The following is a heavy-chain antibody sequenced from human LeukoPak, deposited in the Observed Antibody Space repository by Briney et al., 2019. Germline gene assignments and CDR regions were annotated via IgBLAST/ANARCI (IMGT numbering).Heavy chain of an antibody. CDR3: AKGWGGTGRNFFDY. V-gene: IGHV3-23*01. CDR2: ISGSGATS. J-gene: IGHJ4*02. Sequence: QAGGSLRLSCAASGFTFSNFAMSWVRLTPGKGLEWVSSISGSGATSFSADSVKGRFIISRDNSKSTLYLQMNSLRVEDTAVYYCAKGWGGTGRNFFDYWGQGTQVTVSS. D-gene: IGHD1-26*01. CDR1: GFTFSNFA.